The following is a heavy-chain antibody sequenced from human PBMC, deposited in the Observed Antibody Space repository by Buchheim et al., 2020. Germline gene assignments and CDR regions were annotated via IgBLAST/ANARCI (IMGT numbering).Heavy chain of an antibody. Sequence: QQQLQESGPGLVKPSETLSLTCTVSGGSISNSDSYYWGWIRQPPGKGLEWIGSIYYGGSTYYNPSLKSRVSISVDTSNNQVSLKLSSVTAADTAVYYCARGGYYYESSDSNGYYPERRDHYYGMDVWGQGTT. D-gene: IGHD3-22*01. CDR2: IYYGGST. V-gene: IGHV4-39*07. J-gene: IGHJ6*02. CDR3: ARGGYYYESSDSNGYYPERRDHYYGMDV. CDR1: GGSISNSDSYY.